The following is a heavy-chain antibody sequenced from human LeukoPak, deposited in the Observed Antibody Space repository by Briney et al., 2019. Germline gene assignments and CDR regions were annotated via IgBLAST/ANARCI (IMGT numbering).Heavy chain of an antibody. V-gene: IGHV1-2*02. Sequence: ASVKVSCKASGYTFTGYYMHWVRQAPGQGLEWMGWINPNSGGTNYAQKFQGRVTMTRDTSISTPYMELSRLRSDDTAVYYCARGGQYVLHYDSSGYPPRGHWGQGTLVTVSS. D-gene: IGHD3-22*01. CDR2: INPNSGGT. J-gene: IGHJ4*02. CDR3: ARGGQYVLHYDSSGYPPRGH. CDR1: GYTFTGYY.